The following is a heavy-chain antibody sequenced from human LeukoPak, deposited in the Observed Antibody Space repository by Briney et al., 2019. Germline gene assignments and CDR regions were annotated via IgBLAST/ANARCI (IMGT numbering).Heavy chain of an antibody. J-gene: IGHJ4*02. CDR3: AREVISTPSYFDY. V-gene: IGHV3-53*01. CDR1: GFPVSICF. D-gene: IGHD2-2*01. CDR2: IHSDYKT. Sequence: GGTLRLPRASSGFPVSICFQFWVSGPPGRGLEGGLFIHSDYKTYYADSVKGRFTMSRDRSKNTIYLQMNSRGADDTAVYYCAREVISTPSYFDYWGQGILVTVSS.